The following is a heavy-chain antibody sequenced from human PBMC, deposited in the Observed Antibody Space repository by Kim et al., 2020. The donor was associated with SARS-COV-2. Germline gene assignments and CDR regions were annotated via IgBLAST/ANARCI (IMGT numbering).Heavy chain of an antibody. Sequence: SETLSLTCTVSGGSISSYYWSWIRQPPGKGLEWIGYIYYSGSTNYNPSLKSRVTISVDTSKNQFSLKLSSVTAADTAVYYCARVARGGSYRVRAFDYWG. D-gene: IGHD1-26*01. CDR3: ARVARGGSYRVRAFDY. CDR2: IYYSGST. J-gene: IGHJ4*01. V-gene: IGHV4-59*01. CDR1: GGSISSYY.